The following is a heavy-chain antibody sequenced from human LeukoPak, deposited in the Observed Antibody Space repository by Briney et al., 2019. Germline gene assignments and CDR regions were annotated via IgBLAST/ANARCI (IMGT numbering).Heavy chain of an antibody. J-gene: IGHJ4*02. D-gene: IGHD6-13*01. CDR2: IWYDGSNK. Sequence: PGRSLRLSCAASGFTFSSYGMHWVRQAPGKGLEWVAVIWYDGSNKYYADSVKGRFTISRDNSKNTLYLQMNSLRAEDTAVYYCAKCGYKIGIAAADDYWGQGTLVTVSS. CDR3: AKCGYKIGIAAADDY. V-gene: IGHV3-33*06. CDR1: GFTFSSYG.